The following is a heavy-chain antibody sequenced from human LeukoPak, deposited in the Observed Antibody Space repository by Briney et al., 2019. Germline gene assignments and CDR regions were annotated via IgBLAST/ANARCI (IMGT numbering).Heavy chain of an antibody. CDR2: IGGNGGSA. J-gene: IGHJ3*01. CDR3: AKIPIPGVRAQLRSKDGSDF. Sequence: GGSLRLSCAASGFTFSSYAMSWVRQAPGKGLEWVSTIGGNGGSANYADSVKGRFTISRDNSLNTLYLQMNSLRAEDTAIYYCAKIPIPGVRAQLRSKDGSDFWGQGTKVTVS. CDR1: GFTFSSYA. D-gene: IGHD2-2*01. V-gene: IGHV3-23*01.